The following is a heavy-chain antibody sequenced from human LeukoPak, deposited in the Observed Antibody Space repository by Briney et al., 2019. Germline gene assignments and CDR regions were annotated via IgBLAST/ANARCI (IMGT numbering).Heavy chain of an antibody. Sequence: GGSLRLSCAASGFTFSSYSMNWVRQAPGKGLEWVSSISSSSSYIYYADSVKGRFTISRDNSKNTLYLQMNSLRAEDTAVYYCAKDWGREDYYDSSGHYFDYWGQGTLVTVSS. CDR1: GFTFSSYS. D-gene: IGHD3-22*01. J-gene: IGHJ4*02. CDR3: AKDWGREDYYDSSGHYFDY. V-gene: IGHV3-21*01. CDR2: ISSSSSYI.